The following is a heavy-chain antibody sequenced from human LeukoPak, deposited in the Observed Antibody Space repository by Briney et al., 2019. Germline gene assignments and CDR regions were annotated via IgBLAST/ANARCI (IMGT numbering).Heavy chain of an antibody. CDR1: RFIFSSYA. CDR3: AKRFPVRDAGVFGFDY. Sequence: GGCLRLSCAASRFIFSSYAMNGVGRAPGKGVKGLAGISYAGSKKYNADSVKGRFTISRDNSKNPLYLQMNSLRAADTAVYYCAKRFPVRDAGVFGFDYWGQGTLVTVSS. CDR2: ISYAGSKK. D-gene: IGHD5-24*01. J-gene: IGHJ4*02. V-gene: IGHV3-30*18.